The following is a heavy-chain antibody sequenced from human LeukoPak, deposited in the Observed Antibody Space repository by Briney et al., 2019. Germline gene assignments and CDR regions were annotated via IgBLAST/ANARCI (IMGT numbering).Heavy chain of an antibody. CDR2: ISAYNGNT. CDR3: ARDAMFDYGDYGDFDY. V-gene: IGHV1-18*01. CDR1: GYTFTSYG. Sequence: ASVKVSCKASGYTFTSYGISWVRQAPGQGLEWMGWISAYNGNTNYAQKLQGRVTMTTDTSTSTAYMELRSLRSDDTAVYYCARDAMFDYGDYGDFDYWGQGTLVTVSP. J-gene: IGHJ4*02. D-gene: IGHD4-17*01.